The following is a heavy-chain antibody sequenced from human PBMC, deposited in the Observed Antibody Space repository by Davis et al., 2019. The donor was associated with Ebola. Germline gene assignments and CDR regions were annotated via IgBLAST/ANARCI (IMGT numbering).Heavy chain of an antibody. V-gene: IGHV3-11*01. CDR2: ISSSGSTI. CDR3: AKSGSGYSWYFDL. CDR1: GFTFSDYY. D-gene: IGHD3-22*01. J-gene: IGHJ2*01. Sequence: GGSLRLSCAASGFTFSDYYMSWIRQAPGKGLEWVSYISSSGSTIYYADSVKGRFTITRDNAKNSLYLQMNSLRAEDTAVYYCAKSGSGYSWYFDLWGRGTLVTVSS.